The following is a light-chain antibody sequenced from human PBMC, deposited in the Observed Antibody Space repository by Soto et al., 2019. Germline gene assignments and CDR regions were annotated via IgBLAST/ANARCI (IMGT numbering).Light chain of an antibody. CDR1: QTVSTNY. CDR2: GAS. Sequence: EIVLTQSPGTLSLSPGERATLSCRASQTVSTNYLAWYQQKPGQAPRLLIYGASSRATGVPDRFSGSGSGTDFTLTISRLEPEDFAVYHCQQYDTSPLTFGGGTKVDIK. CDR3: QQYDTSPLT. J-gene: IGKJ4*01. V-gene: IGKV3-20*01.